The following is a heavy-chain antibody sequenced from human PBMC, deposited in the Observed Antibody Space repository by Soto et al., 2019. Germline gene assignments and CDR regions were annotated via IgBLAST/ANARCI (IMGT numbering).Heavy chain of an antibody. CDR1: GFTFSSYA. J-gene: IGHJ4*02. CDR2: ISGSGGST. Sequence: GGSLRLSCAASGFTFSSYAMSWVRQAPGKGLEWVSAISGSGGSTYYADSVKGRFTISRDNSKNTLYLQMNSLRAEDTAVYYCVNMDYIVVVPAALGDYWGQGTLVTVSS. V-gene: IGHV3-23*01. CDR3: VNMDYIVVVPAALGDY. D-gene: IGHD2-2*01.